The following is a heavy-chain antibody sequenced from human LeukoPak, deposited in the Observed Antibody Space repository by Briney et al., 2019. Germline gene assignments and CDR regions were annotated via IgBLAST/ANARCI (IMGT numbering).Heavy chain of an antibody. J-gene: IGHJ3*02. CDR2: ISGYNGNT. V-gene: IGHV1-18*01. D-gene: IGHD3-22*01. CDR3: AREENYYYDSSGPKSNAFDI. CDR1: GYTFTSNG. Sequence: GASVKVSCKASGYTFTSNGISWVRQAPGQGLEWMGWISGYNGNTKYVEKVQGRVTMTTDTSTSTAYMELSSLRSEDTAVYYCAREENYYYDSSGPKSNAFDIWGQGTMVTVSS.